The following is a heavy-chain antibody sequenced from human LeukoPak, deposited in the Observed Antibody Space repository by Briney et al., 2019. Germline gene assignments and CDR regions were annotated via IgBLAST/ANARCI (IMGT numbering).Heavy chain of an antibody. D-gene: IGHD1-26*01. CDR3: AGLPRWELPWFDP. CDR1: GGSISSYY. J-gene: IGHJ5*02. Sequence: SETLSLTCTVSGGSISSYYWSWIRQPPGKGLEWIGYIYTSGSTNYNPSLKSRVTISVDTSKNQFSLKLSSVTAADTAVYYCAGLPRWELPWFDPWGQGTLVTVSS. CDR2: IYTSGST. V-gene: IGHV4-4*09.